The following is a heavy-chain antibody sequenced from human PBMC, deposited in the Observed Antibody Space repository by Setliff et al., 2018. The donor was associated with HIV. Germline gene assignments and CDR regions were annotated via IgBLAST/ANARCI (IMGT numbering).Heavy chain of an antibody. Sequence: PSETLSLTCAVYGGSFSGHYWSWIRQPPGKGLEWIGEINHSGSTNYNMSLWSRVTISLDASRNQFSLELISVTAADTAVYYCAGGPGTTSIDYWAQGTLVTVSS. D-gene: IGHD1-26*01. V-gene: IGHV4-34*01. CDR3: AGGPGTTSIDY. CDR2: INHSGST. J-gene: IGHJ4*02. CDR1: GGSFSGHY.